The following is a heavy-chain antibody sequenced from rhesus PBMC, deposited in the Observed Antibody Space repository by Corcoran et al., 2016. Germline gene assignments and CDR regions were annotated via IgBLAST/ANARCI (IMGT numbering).Heavy chain of an antibody. CDR1: GFSLSTSGMG. J-gene: IGHJ4*01. V-gene: IGHV2S1*01. CDR2: IYWDDDK. CDR3: ARGGSWSILLPDY. D-gene: IGHD6-13*01. Sequence: QVTLKESGPALVKPTQTLTLTCTFSGFSLSTSGMGVGWLRPPPGKALEWLASIYWDDDKYYSTSLKSRLTISKDTSKNQVVLTITNMDPVDTATYYCARGGSWSILLPDYWGQGVLVTVSS.